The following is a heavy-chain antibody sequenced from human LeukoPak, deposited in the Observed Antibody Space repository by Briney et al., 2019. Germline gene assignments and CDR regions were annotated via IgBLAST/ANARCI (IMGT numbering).Heavy chain of an antibody. CDR1: GFTFSSYG. CDR2: ISGSGGST. CDR3: AKAARLLWFGELNH. Sequence: GRSLRLSCAASGFTFSSYGMHWVRQAPGKGLEWVSAISGSGGSTYYADSVKGRFTISRDNSKNTLYLQMNSLRAEDTAVYYCAKAARLLWFGELNHWGQGTLVTVSS. D-gene: IGHD3-10*01. V-gene: IGHV3-23*01. J-gene: IGHJ4*02.